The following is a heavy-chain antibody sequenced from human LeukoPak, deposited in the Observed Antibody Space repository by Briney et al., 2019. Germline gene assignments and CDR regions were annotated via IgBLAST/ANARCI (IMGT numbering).Heavy chain of an antibody. D-gene: IGHD2-8*02. Sequence: ASVKVSCKASGYTFTGYFMHWVRQAPGQGLEWMGWINTNSGGTNYAQKFQGRVTMTRDTSISTAYMELSSLRSDDTAVYYCAREVLAKNYSMDVWGQGTTVTVSS. CDR3: AREVLAKNYSMDV. J-gene: IGHJ6*02. CDR1: GYTFTGYF. V-gene: IGHV1-2*02. CDR2: INTNSGGT.